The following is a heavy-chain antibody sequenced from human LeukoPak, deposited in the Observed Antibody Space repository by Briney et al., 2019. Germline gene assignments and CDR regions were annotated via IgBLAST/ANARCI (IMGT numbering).Heavy chain of an antibody. Sequence: PAETLSLTCTVSGGSISSYYWSWIRQPPGKGLEWIGYIYHSGSTYYNASLKGRVTILLDMSKSQFSLKLSSVTAADTAVYYCARVRYCGGTTCSSPTYFDYWGQGTLVTVSS. CDR1: GGSISSYY. CDR2: IYHSGST. CDR3: ARVRYCGGTTCSSPTYFDY. D-gene: IGHD2-21*01. V-gene: IGHV4-59*08. J-gene: IGHJ4*02.